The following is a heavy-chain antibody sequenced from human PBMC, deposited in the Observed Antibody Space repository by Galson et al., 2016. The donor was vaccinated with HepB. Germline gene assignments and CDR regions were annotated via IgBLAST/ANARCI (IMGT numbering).Heavy chain of an antibody. CDR1: GFLVSSSF. Sequence: SLRLSCAASGFLVSSSFMSWVRQTPGTGLEWVTVMYPRGDTHYSDSVRGRFTISRDNSRNSMSLQMTNLRVGDTAVHFCARWTAYCPRPGCPRDHDYLDPWGQGILVTVSP. D-gene: IGHD4-11*01. CDR2: MYPRGDT. CDR3: ARWTAYCPRPGCPRDHDYLDP. V-gene: IGHV3-53*01. J-gene: IGHJ5*02.